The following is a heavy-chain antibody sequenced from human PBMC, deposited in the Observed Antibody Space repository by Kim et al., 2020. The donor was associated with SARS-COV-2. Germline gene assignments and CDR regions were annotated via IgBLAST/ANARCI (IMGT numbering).Heavy chain of an antibody. V-gene: IGHV4-39*01. CDR3: ARSGGPFYYYYMDV. Sequence: TPSLKRRRTISVDTSKNQFSLKLSSVTAADTAVYYCARSGGPFYYYYMDVWGKGTTVTVSS. J-gene: IGHJ6*03. D-gene: IGHD3-10*01.